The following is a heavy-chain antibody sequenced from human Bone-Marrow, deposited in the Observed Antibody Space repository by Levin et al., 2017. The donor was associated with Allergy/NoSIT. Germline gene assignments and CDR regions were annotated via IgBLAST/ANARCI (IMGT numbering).Heavy chain of an antibody. CDR3: TRDQLPAAISGLGH. Sequence: GGSLRLSCAASGFTFSDYSLHWVRQAPGKGLQWLSYISTNGNTKYYAESVRGRFTISRDNAKNSLYLQMNSLRDEDTAIYYCTRDQLPAAISGLGHWGQGTQVIVSS. CDR2: ISTNGNTK. CDR1: GFTFSDYS. J-gene: IGHJ1*01. V-gene: IGHV3-48*02. D-gene: IGHD2-2*02.